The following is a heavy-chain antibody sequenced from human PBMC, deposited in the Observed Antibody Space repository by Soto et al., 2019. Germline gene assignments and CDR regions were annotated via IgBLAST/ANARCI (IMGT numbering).Heavy chain of an antibody. Sequence: QLQLQESGPGLVKPSETLSLTCAVSGGSISSSSYYWGWIRQPPGKGLEWIGGIYYSGSTYYTPFLQSRVAISVDTSKNQFSLKLNSVTAADTAVYYCARRTVNIRTFYSGLKTHCFDYWGQGTLVTVSS. CDR1: GGSISSSSYY. J-gene: IGHJ4*02. D-gene: IGHD6-19*01. CDR3: ARRTVNIRTFYSGLKTHCFDY. V-gene: IGHV4-39*01. CDR2: IYYSGST.